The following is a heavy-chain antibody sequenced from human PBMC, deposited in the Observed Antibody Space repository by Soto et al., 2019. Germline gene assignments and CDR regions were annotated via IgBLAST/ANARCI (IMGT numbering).Heavy chain of an antibody. V-gene: IGHV4-31*03. Sequence: PSETLSLTCTVSGGSISSGGYYWSWIRQHPGKGLEWIGYIYYSGSTYYNPSLKSRVTISVDTSKNQFSLKLSSVTAADTAVYYCARDCSGYDRRWFGPWGQGTLVTVSS. D-gene: IGHD5-12*01. CDR1: GGSISSGGYY. CDR2: IYYSGST. CDR3: ARDCSGYDRRWFGP. J-gene: IGHJ5*02.